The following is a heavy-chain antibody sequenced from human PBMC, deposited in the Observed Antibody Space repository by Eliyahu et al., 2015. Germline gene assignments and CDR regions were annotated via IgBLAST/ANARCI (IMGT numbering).Heavy chain of an antibody. CDR2: ISSNGGST. V-gene: IGHV3-64*01. CDR1: GFTFSSYA. Sequence: EVQLVESGGGLVQPGGSLRLSCAASGFTFSSYAMHWVRQAPGKGLEYVSAISSNGGSTYYANSVKGRFTISRDNSKNTLYLQMGSLRAEDMAVYYCASGTGYFDYWGQGTLVTVSS. D-gene: IGHD7-27*01. J-gene: IGHJ4*02. CDR3: ASGTGYFDY.